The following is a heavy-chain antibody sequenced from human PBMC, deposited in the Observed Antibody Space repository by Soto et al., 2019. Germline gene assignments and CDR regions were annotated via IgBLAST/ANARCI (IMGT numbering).Heavy chain of an antibody. Sequence: PSQTLSLTCVISGDSVSSNSAAWNWIRQSPSRGLEWLGRTYYRSTWFSEYALSVKSRITINPDTAKNQFSLQLNSVTPEDTAVYYCVRARYCSGGSCYHYMDVWGKGTTVTVSS. CDR1: GDSVSSNSAA. CDR2: TYYRSTWFS. CDR3: VRARYCSGGSCYHYMDV. D-gene: IGHD2-15*01. V-gene: IGHV6-1*01. J-gene: IGHJ6*03.